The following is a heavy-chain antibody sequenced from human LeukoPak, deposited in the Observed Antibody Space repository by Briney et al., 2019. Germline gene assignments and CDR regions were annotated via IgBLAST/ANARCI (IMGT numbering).Heavy chain of an antibody. Sequence: PSETLSLTCAVYGGSFSNYYWTWIRQPPGKGLEWIGEINHSGSTNYNPSLKSRVTISVDTSKNQFSLKLSSVTAADTAVYYCARGCGGIQPFDYWGQGTLVTVSS. CDR2: INHSGST. D-gene: IGHD5-18*01. V-gene: IGHV4-34*01. J-gene: IGHJ4*02. CDR3: ARGCGGIQPFDY. CDR1: GGSFSNYY.